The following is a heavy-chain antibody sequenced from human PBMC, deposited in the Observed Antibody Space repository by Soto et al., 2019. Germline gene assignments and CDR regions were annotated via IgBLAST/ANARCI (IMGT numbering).Heavy chain of an antibody. CDR3: ARHPLAGLAQTDY. CDR1: GGSISSSSYY. Sequence: QLQLQESGPGLVKPSETLSLTCTVSGGSISSSSYYWGWIRQPPGKGLEWIGSIYYSGSTYYNPSLKSRVTISVDTSKNQFSLKLSSVTAADTAVYYCARHPLAGLAQTDYWGQGTLVTVSS. V-gene: IGHV4-39*01. CDR2: IYYSGST. J-gene: IGHJ4*02.